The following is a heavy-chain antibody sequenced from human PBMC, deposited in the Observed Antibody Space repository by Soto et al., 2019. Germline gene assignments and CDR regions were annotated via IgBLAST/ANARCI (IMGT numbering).Heavy chain of an antibody. V-gene: IGHV1-24*01. Sequence: ASVKVSCKVSGYTLTELSMHWVRQAPGKGLEWMGGFDPEDGETIYAQKFQGRVTMTEDTSTDTAYMELSSLRSGDTAVYYCATATRELSYGFPGSYFDYWGQGTLVTVSS. CDR2: FDPEDGET. D-gene: IGHD1-26*01. J-gene: IGHJ4*02. CDR3: ATATRELSYGFPGSYFDY. CDR1: GYTLTELS.